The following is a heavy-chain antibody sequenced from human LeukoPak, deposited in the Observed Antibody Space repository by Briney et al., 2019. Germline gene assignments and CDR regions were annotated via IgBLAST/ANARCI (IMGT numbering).Heavy chain of an antibody. CDR1: GGSISTSNYY. Sequence: SETLSLTCTVSGGSISTSNYYWGWIRQPPGKGLEWIGNIFYSGSTYYSPSLKSRVTISVDTSKNQFSLKLSSVTAADTAVYYCAAIPLDYYDSSGHDYWGQGTLVTVSS. D-gene: IGHD3-22*01. CDR2: IFYSGST. V-gene: IGHV4-39*07. CDR3: AAIPLDYYDSSGHDY. J-gene: IGHJ4*02.